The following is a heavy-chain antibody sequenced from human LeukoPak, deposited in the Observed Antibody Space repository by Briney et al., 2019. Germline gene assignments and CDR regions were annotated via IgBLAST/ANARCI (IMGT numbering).Heavy chain of an antibody. Sequence: ASVKVPCKASGYTFTSYGISWVRQAPGQGLEWMGWISAYNGNTNYAQKLQGRVTMTTDTSTSTAYMELRSLRSDDTAVYYCARDRSENYYYYMDVWGKGTTVTVSS. CDR2: ISAYNGNT. J-gene: IGHJ6*03. CDR1: GYTFTSYG. V-gene: IGHV1-18*01. CDR3: ARDRSENYYYYMDV.